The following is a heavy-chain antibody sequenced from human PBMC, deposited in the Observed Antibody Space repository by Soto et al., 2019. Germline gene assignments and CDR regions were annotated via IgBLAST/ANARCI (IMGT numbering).Heavy chain of an antibody. V-gene: IGHV4-30-4*01. Sequence: PSETLSLICNVSGGPIKTGDYYWNWIRQPPGKGLEWIGYVFYSGATNYSPSLKSRAAISMDTSKNQFSLSLTSVTAADTAVYYCARAGFSYGHLLFWGQGIRVTVS. D-gene: IGHD3-10*01. CDR1: GGPIKTGDYY. CDR3: ARAGFSYGHLLF. J-gene: IGHJ4*02. CDR2: VFYSGAT.